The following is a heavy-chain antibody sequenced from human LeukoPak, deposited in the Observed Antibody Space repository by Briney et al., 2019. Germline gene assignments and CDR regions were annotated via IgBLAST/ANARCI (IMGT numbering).Heavy chain of an antibody. CDR3: TKQYSGYEMFDY. J-gene: IGHJ4*02. CDR2: ISYNGDST. Sequence: GGSLRLSCSGSGFTFSRHNMHWVRQAPGKGLEYVSAISYNGDSTYYVDSVKGRFTISRDNSNNTLFLQMNSLRAEDTAVYYCTKQYSGYEMFDYWGQGTLVTVSS. CDR1: GFTFSRHN. D-gene: IGHD5-12*01. V-gene: IGHV3-64*04.